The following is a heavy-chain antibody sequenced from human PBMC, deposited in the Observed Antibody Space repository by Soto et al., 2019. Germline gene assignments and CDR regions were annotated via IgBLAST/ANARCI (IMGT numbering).Heavy chain of an antibody. CDR3: AKECDSSSDNYYYLDV. CDR1: GFTFSTYA. CDR2: ITNTGGRT. Sequence: EVKLLASGGGLVQPGGSLSLSCGASGFTFSTYAMTWVRQAPGAGLEWVSTITNTGGRTKYTDSVTCRFSISRDKSKNTVYLQMNSLRAEDTAVYCCAKECDSSSDNYYYLDVWGRGTTGTVS. J-gene: IGHJ6*03. V-gene: IGHV3-23*01. D-gene: IGHD6-6*01.